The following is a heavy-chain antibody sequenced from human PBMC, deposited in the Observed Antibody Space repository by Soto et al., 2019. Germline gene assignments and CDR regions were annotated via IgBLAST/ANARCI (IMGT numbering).Heavy chain of an antibody. CDR3: AGIVQAEAAQFDY. CDR1: GGSISSGAYY. D-gene: IGHD6-13*01. Sequence: SETLSLTCAVSGGSISSGAYYWSWIRQHPGKGLEWIGYIYYRGTTYYNPSLKSRVTISVDTSKSQFSLQLTSVTAADTAVYYCAGIVQAEAAQFDYWGQGTLVTVSS. V-gene: IGHV4-31*11. CDR2: IYYRGTT. J-gene: IGHJ4*02.